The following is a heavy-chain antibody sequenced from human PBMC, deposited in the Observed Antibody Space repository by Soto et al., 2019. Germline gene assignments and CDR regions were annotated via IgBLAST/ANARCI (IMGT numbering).Heavy chain of an antibody. V-gene: IGHV4-38-2*01. D-gene: IGHD2-15*01. CDR2: WSQNGGT. CDR3: SGATLLAARFSGMDV. CDR1: GYSFNSVHY. Sequence: SETLSLTCVVSGYSFNSVHYCGWFRQPPGRGLQWMGSWSQNGGTYRNPSLISRLTLSVDTSKNQFSLKLTSVTAADAAVYYCSGATLLAARFSGMDVWGQGSTVTVSS. J-gene: IGHJ6*02.